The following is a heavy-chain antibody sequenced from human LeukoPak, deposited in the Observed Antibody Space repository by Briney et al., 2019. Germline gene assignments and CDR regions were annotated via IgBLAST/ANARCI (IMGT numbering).Heavy chain of an antibody. Sequence: PGRSLRLSCAASGFTFSSYGMHWVRQAPGKGLEWVSVIWYDGSNKYYADSVKGRVTISRDNSKNTLYLQMNSLRAEDKAVYYCAKDHPRIAVAGYFDYWGQGTLVTVSS. D-gene: IGHD6-19*01. CDR1: GFTFSSYG. CDR2: IWYDGSNK. CDR3: AKDHPRIAVAGYFDY. J-gene: IGHJ4*02. V-gene: IGHV3-33*06.